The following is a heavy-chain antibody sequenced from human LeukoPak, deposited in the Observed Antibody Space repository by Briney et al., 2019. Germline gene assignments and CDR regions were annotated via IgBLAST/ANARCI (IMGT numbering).Heavy chain of an antibody. CDR3: ARISQSGSSLDY. V-gene: IGHV2-70*11. D-gene: IGHD1-26*01. Sequence: SGPALVKPTQTLTLTCTFSGFSLSTSGMCVSWIRQPPGKALEWLARIDWDDDKYYNTSLKTRLTISKDTSKNQVVLTMTNMDPVDTATYYCARISQSGSSLDYWGQGTLVTVSS. CDR2: IDWDDDK. CDR1: GFSLSTSGMC. J-gene: IGHJ4*02.